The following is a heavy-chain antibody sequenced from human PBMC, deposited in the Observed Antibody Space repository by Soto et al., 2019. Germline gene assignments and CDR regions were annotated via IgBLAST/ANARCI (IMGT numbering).Heavy chain of an antibody. CDR1: GFTFNTYS. D-gene: IGHD4-17*01. V-gene: IGHV3-33*01. J-gene: IGHJ4*02. Sequence: QVQLEESGGAVVQPGRSLRLSCEASGFTFNTYSMHWVRQPPGKGLEWLAAIWYDGTQKYYADSVKGRFIISRDNSKKTLNLEMNSLRAEDTAVYYCARAGGTTVTGLWHFDSWGQGTLVTVSS. CDR2: IWYDGTQK. CDR3: ARAGGTTVTGLWHFDS.